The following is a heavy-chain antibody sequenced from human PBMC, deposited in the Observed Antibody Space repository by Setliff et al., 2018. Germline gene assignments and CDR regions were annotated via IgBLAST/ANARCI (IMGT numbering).Heavy chain of an antibody. J-gene: IGHJ4*02. CDR1: GFTFSSYW. CDR2: IKQDGSEK. CDR3: AKVTNYYGSGSYLDY. V-gene: IGHV3-7*03. Sequence: GGSLRLSCAASGFTFSSYWMSWVRQPPGKGLEWVANIKQDGSEKYYVDSVKGRFTISRDNAKNSLYLQMNSLRAEDTAVYYCAKVTNYYGSGSYLDYWGQGTLVTVSS. D-gene: IGHD3-10*01.